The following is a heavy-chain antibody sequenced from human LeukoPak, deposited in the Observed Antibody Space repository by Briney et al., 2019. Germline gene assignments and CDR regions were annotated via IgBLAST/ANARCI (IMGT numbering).Heavy chain of an antibody. CDR1: GGTFSSYA. V-gene: IGHV1-69*05. J-gene: IGHJ4*02. CDR3: ARAGITMIVATSLDY. CDR2: IIPIFGTA. Sequence: SVKVSCKASGGTFSSYAISWVRQAPGQGLEWMGRIIPIFGTANYAQKFQGRVTITTDGSTSTAYMELSSLRSEDTAVYYCARAGITMIVATSLDYWGQGTLVTVSS. D-gene: IGHD3-22*01.